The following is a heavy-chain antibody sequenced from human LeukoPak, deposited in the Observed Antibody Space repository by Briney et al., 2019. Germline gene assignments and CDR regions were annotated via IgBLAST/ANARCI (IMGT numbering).Heavy chain of an antibody. J-gene: IGHJ4*02. CDR1: GYTFTGYY. V-gene: IGHV1-2*02. D-gene: IGHD3-10*01. CDR2: INPNIGGT. CDR3: ARGDRVWFGELFAGDY. Sequence: ASVKVSCKASGYTFTGYYMHWVRQAPGQGLEWMGWINPNIGGTNYAQKFQGRVTMTRDTSISTAYMELSRLRSDDTAVYYCARGDRVWFGELFAGDYWGQGTLVTVSS.